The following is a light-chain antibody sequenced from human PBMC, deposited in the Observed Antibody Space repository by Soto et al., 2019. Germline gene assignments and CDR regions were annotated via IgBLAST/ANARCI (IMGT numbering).Light chain of an antibody. CDR2: NAP. CDR3: QQYKSYPLT. V-gene: IGKV1-5*03. CDR1: QSISSW. J-gene: IGKJ1*01. Sequence: DIEMTQSPSTLSASVGDKVTSTCRTSQSISSWLAWYQQKPGKAPKLLIYNAPTLKSCVPSRFSGRGSGTEFTLTISSLQPDDFATYSCQQYKSYPLTFGQGTNVEI.